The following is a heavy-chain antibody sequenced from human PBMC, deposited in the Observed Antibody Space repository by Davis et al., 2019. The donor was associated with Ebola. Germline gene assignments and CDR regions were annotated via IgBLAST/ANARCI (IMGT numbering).Heavy chain of an antibody. J-gene: IGHJ3*02. CDR2: ISSSSSYT. CDR3: ARGSCSGGSCYVTILLAFDI. D-gene: IGHD2-15*01. Sequence: GESLKISCAASGFTFSDYYMSWLRQAPGKGLEWVSYISSSSSYTNYADSVKGRFTISRDNSKNTLYLQMNSLRAEDTAVYYCARGSCSGGSCYVTILLAFDIWGQGTMVTVSS. V-gene: IGHV3-11*06. CDR1: GFTFSDYY.